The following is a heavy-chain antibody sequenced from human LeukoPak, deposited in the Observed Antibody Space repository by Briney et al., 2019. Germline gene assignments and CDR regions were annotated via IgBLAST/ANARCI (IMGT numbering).Heavy chain of an antibody. CDR2: ISSSSSYI. J-gene: IGHJ3*02. D-gene: IGHD2-21*01. CDR3: LTIVETDLDAFDI. V-gene: IGHV3-21*01. Sequence: GGSLRLSCAASGFTFSDYSMNWVRQAPGKGLEWVSSISSSSSYIYYADSVKGRFTISRDNAKSTLYLQMNSLRAEDTAVYYCLTIVETDLDAFDIWGQGTKVTVSS. CDR1: GFTFSDYS.